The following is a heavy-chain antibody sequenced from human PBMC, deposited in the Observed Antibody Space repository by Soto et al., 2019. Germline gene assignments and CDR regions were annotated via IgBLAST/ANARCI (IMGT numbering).Heavy chain of an antibody. CDR2: INHSGST. J-gene: IGHJ4*02. CDR1: GGSFSGYY. Sequence: QVQLQQWGAGLLKPSETLSLTCAVYGGSFSGYYWSWIRQLPGKGLEWIGEINHSGSTNYNPSLKSRVTISVDTSKNQFSLKLSSVTAADTAVYYCARAWAVAAKFDYWGQGTLVTVSS. V-gene: IGHV4-34*01. D-gene: IGHD6-19*01. CDR3: ARAWAVAAKFDY.